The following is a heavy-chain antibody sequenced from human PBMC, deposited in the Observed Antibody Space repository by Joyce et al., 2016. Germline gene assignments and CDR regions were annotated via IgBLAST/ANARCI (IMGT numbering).Heavy chain of an antibody. Sequence: EEQLVESGGGLVKPGGSLRLSCAASGFTFSSYSMSWVRQAPGKGLEWVSSLSSSSSYIKYTDSVKGRFTISRDNAKNSLYLQMNGLRVEDTAVYYCARSSYTNGIFDYWGQGTLVTVSS. D-gene: IGHD2-8*01. CDR3: ARSSYTNGIFDY. CDR2: LSSSSSYI. V-gene: IGHV3-21*01. CDR1: GFTFSSYS. J-gene: IGHJ4*02.